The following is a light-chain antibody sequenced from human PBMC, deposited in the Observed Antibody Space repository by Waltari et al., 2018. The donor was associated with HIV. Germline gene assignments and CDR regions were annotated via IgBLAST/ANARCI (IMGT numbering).Light chain of an antibody. CDR1: LNVSSTY. CDR3: QQYGSSPAWT. CDR2: GAS. Sequence: EVVLTQSPGTLSLPPGERATLSCRASLNVSSTYLAWYQQKPGQAPRLLIHGASGRAPGIRERFSGGWSGTDFTLAISRLEPEDFAVYYCQQYGSSPAWTFGQGTKVEI. J-gene: IGKJ1*01. V-gene: IGKV3-20*01.